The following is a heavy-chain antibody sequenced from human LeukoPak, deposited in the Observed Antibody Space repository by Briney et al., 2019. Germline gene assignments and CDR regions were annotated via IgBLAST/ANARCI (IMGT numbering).Heavy chain of an antibody. J-gene: IGHJ4*02. CDR3: ARGPRTVIVVVQGYYFDY. CDR2: MNPNSDNT. CDR1: GYTFTSYD. Sequence: ASVKVSCKASGYTFTSYDINWVRQAPGQGLEWMGWMNPNSDNTGYAQKVQGRVTMTRNTSIGTAYMELSSLRSEGTAVYYWARGPRTVIVVVQGYYFDYWGQGTLDTVFS. V-gene: IGHV1-8*01. D-gene: IGHD3-22*01.